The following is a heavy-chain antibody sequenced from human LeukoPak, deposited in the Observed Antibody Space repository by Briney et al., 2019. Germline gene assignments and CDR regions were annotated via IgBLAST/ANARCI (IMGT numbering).Heavy chain of an antibody. D-gene: IGHD1-26*01. V-gene: IGHV3-53*01. CDR3: ARGGNWDLHYFDN. CDR2: IYSGGGGIT. Sequence: GGSLRLSCAASGFTMFSCMNWVRQAPGKGLEWVSVIYSGGGGITYYADSVKGRFTISRDNSKNTLYLQMNSLRAEDTAVYYCARGGNWDLHYFDNWGQGTLVTVSS. CDR1: GFTMFSC. J-gene: IGHJ4*02.